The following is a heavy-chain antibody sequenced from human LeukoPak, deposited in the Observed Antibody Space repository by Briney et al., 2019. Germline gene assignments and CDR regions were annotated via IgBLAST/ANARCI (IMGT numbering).Heavy chain of an antibody. D-gene: IGHD1-1*01. CDR1: GYGFSDVY. Sequence: ASVKLSCKASGYGFSDVYFNWVRQAPGRGLERMGSINPHSGATNSAQRFQGRISMAASFNTAYLQLNTLTSDDTAVYYCPTSSTATHTRAPSGQATLVT. J-gene: IGHJ5*02. V-gene: IGHV1-2*02. CDR3: PTSSTATHTRAP. CDR2: INPHSGAT.